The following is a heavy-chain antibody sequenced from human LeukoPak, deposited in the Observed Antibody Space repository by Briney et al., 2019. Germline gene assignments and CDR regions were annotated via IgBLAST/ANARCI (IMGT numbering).Heavy chain of an antibody. Sequence: KPSETLSLTCTVSGGSIGSYYWSWIRQPAGKGLEWVGRIYTSGSTNYNPSLKSRVTMSVDTSKNQFSLKLSSVTAADTAVYYCARDGGRDYYDSSGYYYGAFDIWGQGTMVTVSS. CDR2: IYTSGST. J-gene: IGHJ3*02. V-gene: IGHV4-4*07. CDR1: GGSIGSYY. CDR3: ARDGGRDYYDSSGYYYGAFDI. D-gene: IGHD3-22*01.